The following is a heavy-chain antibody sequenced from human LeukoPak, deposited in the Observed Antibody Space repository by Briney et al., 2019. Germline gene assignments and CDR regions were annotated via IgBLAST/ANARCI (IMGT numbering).Heavy chain of an antibody. CDR2: IHYSGST. CDR3: ARGYCSGGSCYSYYYYNYMDV. CDR1: GYSISSGFY. J-gene: IGHJ6*03. D-gene: IGHD2-15*01. Sequence: SETLSLTCTVSGYSISSGFYWGWIRQPPGKGLEWIGSIHYSGSTNYNPSLKSRVTISVDTSKNQFSLKLSSVTAADTAVYYCARGYCSGGSCYSYYYYNYMDVWGKGTTVAVSS. V-gene: IGHV4-38-2*02.